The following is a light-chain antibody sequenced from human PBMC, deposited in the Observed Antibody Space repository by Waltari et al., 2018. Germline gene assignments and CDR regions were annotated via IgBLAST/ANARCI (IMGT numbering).Light chain of an antibody. CDR3: QQYYAIPRT. J-gene: IGKJ1*01. Sequence: DLVMTQSPDSLAVSLGERATINCKSSQSVLYSSNNKNYLAWYQQRPGQPPKLLIYWASTRESGVPDRFSGSGSGTDFTLTISSLLAEDVAVYYCQQYYAIPRTFGQGTKVEIK. CDR1: QSVLYSSNNKNY. CDR2: WAS. V-gene: IGKV4-1*01.